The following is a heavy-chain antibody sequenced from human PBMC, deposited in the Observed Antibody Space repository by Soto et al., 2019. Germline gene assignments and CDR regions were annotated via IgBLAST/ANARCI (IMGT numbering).Heavy chain of an antibody. CDR1: GYTFTTYA. CDR2: INAGNGKT. Sequence: ASVKVSCKASGYTFTTYAIHWVRQAPGQRLEWMGWINAGNGKTKYSQKFQDRVTITRDTSATTAYMELSSLTSEDTAVYYCARDGDDCSTTRCYMIDYWGQGTLVTVSS. D-gene: IGHD2-2*02. CDR3: ARDGDDCSTTRCYMIDY. J-gene: IGHJ4*02. V-gene: IGHV1-3*01.